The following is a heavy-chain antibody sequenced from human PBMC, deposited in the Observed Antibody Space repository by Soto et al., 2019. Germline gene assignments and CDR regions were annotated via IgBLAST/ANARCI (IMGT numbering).Heavy chain of an antibody. CDR3: AKDTGPN. J-gene: IGHJ4*02. CDR1: GLTIGDYW. CDR2: IKQDGSEQ. Sequence: GGLLRLSCAVSGLTIGDYWVSWVRQATGKGLEWVANIKQDGSEQYYSDSVKGRFTISRDNAKNSLYLQMNSLRAEDTAFYYCAKDTGPNWGQGTLVTVSS. V-gene: IGHV3-7*03.